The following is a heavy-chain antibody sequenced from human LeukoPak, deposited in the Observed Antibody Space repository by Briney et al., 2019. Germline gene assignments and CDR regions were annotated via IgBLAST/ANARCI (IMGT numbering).Heavy chain of an antibody. CDR2: TYYRSKWYN. CDR3: ARGFSGWLNWFDP. J-gene: IGHJ5*02. V-gene: IGHV6-1*01. D-gene: IGHD6-19*01. CDR1: GDSVSSNSVA. Sequence: SQTLSLTCAISGDSVSSNSVAWNWIRQSPSRGLEWLGRTYYRSKWYNDYAASVKSRISVSPDTSKNQFSLQLSSVALEDTAVYYCARGFSGWLNWFDPWGQGTLVTVSS.